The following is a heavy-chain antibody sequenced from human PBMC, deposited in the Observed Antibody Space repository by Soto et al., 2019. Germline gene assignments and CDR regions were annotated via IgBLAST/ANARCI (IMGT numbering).Heavy chain of an antibody. D-gene: IGHD1-26*01. V-gene: IGHV3-30*04. J-gene: IGHJ3*02. CDR2: ISYDGKNE. CDR3: ARDGYSGRPDGFDI. Sequence: QVQLVESGGGVVQPGRSLRLSCAASGFTLSAYTMHWVRQPPGKGLEWVAVISYDGKNERYTDPVKGRFTVSRDNSKSTVYLQMNSLKSEDTAVYYCARDGYSGRPDGFDIWGQGTMVTVSS. CDR1: GFTLSAYT.